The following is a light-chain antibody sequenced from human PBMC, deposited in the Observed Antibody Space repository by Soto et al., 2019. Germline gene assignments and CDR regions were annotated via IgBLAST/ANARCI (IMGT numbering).Light chain of an antibody. CDR3: SSYTSHNTYV. CDR1: RSYIGGYNY. CDR2: DVN. J-gene: IGLJ1*01. V-gene: IGLV2-14*03. Sequence: QSSLTQPAPLSGSPWPSITISCPGTRSYIGGYNYVSWYQQHPGKAPKVMIYDVNNRPSGVSHRFSGSKSGNTASLTISGLQAEDEADYYCSSYTSHNTYVFGTGTKVTVL.